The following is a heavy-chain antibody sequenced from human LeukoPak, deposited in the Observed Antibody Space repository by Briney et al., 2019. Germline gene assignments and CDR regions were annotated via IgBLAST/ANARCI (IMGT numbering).Heavy chain of an antibody. J-gene: IGHJ4*02. Sequence: GGSLRLSCAASGFTFSSYEMNWVRQAPGKGLEWVSYISSSGSTIYYADSVKGRFTISRDNAKNSLYLQMNSLRAEDTAVYYCGNEYDSSGYYYGRHFDYWGQGTLVTVSS. CDR2: ISSSGSTI. V-gene: IGHV3-48*03. CDR1: GFTFSSYE. CDR3: GNEYDSSGYYYGRHFDY. D-gene: IGHD3-22*01.